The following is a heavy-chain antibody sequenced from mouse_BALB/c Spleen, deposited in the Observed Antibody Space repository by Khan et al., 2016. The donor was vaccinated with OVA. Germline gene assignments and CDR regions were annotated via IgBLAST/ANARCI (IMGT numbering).Heavy chain of an antibody. V-gene: IGHV1-37*01. CDR1: GYSFTGYF. CDR3: TDGYYRDAIDY. CDR2: INPSNGDT. Sequence: VQLKQSGPELVKPGASVKISCKASGYSFTGYFMNWVKQSPGKSLEWIGRINPSNGDTFYNQKFKGKATLTVDKSSSTAHMELLSLTSEDSAVYYCTDGYYRDAIDYWGQGTSVTVSS. D-gene: IGHD2-3*01. J-gene: IGHJ4*01.